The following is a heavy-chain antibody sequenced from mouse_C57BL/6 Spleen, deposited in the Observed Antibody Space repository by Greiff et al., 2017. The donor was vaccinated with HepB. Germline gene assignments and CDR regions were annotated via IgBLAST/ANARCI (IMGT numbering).Heavy chain of an antibody. D-gene: IGHD1-1*01. CDR3: ARDDYYGSSHWYFDV. Sequence: VQLQQPGTELVKPGASVKLSCKASGYTFTSYWMHWVKQRPGQGLEWIGNINPSNGGTNYNEKFKGKATLTVDKSSSTAYMQLSSLTSEDSAVYYCARDDYYGSSHWYFDVWGTGTTVTVSS. CDR2: INPSNGGT. V-gene: IGHV1-53*01. CDR1: GYTFTSYW. J-gene: IGHJ1*03.